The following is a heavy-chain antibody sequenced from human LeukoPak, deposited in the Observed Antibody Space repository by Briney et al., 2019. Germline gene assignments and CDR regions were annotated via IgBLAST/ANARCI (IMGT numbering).Heavy chain of an antibody. CDR1: GFTFSSYS. D-gene: IGHD4-17*01. CDR2: ISSSSSYI. Sequence: PGGSLRLSCAASGFTFSSYSMNWVRQAPGKGLEWVSSISSSSSYIYYADSVKGRFTICRDNAKNSLYLQMNSLRAEDTAVYYCARGGTVPLNSTTTTGMAVGAKGPTVT. J-gene: IGHJ6*04. V-gene: IGHV3-21*01. CDR3: ARGGTVPLNSTTTTGMAV.